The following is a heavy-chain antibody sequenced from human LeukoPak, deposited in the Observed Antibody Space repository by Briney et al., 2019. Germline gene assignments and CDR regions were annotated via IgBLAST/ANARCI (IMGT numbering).Heavy chain of an antibody. Sequence: PGGSLRLSCAASGFTFSSYAMHWVRQAPGKGLEWVAVISYDGSNKYYADSVKGRFTIPRDNSKNTLYLQMNSLRAEDTAVYYCAKAGLFDYWGQGTLVTVSS. CDR2: ISYDGSNK. CDR1: GFTFSSYA. CDR3: AKAGLFDY. V-gene: IGHV3-30-3*01. J-gene: IGHJ4*02.